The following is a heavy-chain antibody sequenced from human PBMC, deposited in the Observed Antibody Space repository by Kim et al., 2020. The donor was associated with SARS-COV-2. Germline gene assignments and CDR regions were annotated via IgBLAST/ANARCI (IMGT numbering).Heavy chain of an antibody. Sequence: GGSLRLSCAGSGFSFDTYWMTWVRQAPGKGLEWVANIKQDGSKKNYVDSVKGRFTISRDNAKNSLYLQMNNLRVEDTAIYYCAILYNSWGQGTLGTVSS. J-gene: IGHJ4*02. D-gene: IGHD3-3*01. CDR1: GFSFDTYW. CDR3: AILYNS. CDR2: IKQDGSKK. V-gene: IGHV3-7*01.